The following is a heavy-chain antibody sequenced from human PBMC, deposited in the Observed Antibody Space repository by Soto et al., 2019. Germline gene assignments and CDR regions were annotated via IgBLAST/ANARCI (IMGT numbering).Heavy chain of an antibody. D-gene: IGHD6-13*01. J-gene: IGHJ4*02. Sequence: QVQLVQSGAEVKKPGASVKVSCKASGYTFTSYGITWVRQAPGQGLEWMGWINPYNGNTNSALKPQGRVTMTTYTSTSTAYMELRSLRSDATAVYYCARTDSRPQDFDYWGQGTLVSVSS. V-gene: IGHV1-18*01. CDR2: INPYNGNT. CDR3: ARTDSRPQDFDY. CDR1: GYTFTSYG.